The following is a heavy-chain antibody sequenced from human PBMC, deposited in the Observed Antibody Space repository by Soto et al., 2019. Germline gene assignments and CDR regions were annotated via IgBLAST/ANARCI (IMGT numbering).Heavy chain of an antibody. J-gene: IGHJ4*02. CDR2: INPNSGGT. D-gene: IGHD6-13*01. CDR3: ARAAAAGTFIFDY. CDR1: GYTFTGYY. Sequence: ASVKVSCKASGYTFTGYYMHWVRQAPGQGLEWMGWINPNSGGTNYAQKFQGWVTMTRDTSISTAYMELSRLRSDDTAVYYCARAAAAGTFIFDYWGQGTLVTVSS. V-gene: IGHV1-2*04.